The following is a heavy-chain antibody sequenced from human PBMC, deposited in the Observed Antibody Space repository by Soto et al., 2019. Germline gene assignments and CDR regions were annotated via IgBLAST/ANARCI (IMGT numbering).Heavy chain of an antibody. CDR3: ARRQYSSGWGEYFQH. Sequence: QLQLQESGPGLVKPSETLSLTCTVSGGSISSSSYYWGWIRQPPGKGLEWIGSIYYSGSTYYNPSLKSRVTLSVDTSKNQFSLKLSSVTAADTAVYYCARRQYSSGWGEYFQHWGQGTLVTVSS. J-gene: IGHJ1*01. V-gene: IGHV4-39*01. CDR1: GGSISSSSYY. D-gene: IGHD6-19*01. CDR2: IYYSGST.